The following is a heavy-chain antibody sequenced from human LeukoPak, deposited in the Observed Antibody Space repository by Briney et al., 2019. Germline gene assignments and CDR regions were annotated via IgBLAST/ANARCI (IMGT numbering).Heavy chain of an antibody. J-gene: IGHJ4*02. V-gene: IGHV4-34*09. D-gene: IGHD1-14*01. CDR2: IHHRGLS. CDR3: ATKPNSLSYFDN. CDR1: GGSFSGYY. Sequence: SETLSLTCAVYGGSFSGYYWSWIRRHPGKGLEWIGYIHHRGLSYYNPSLESRISLSIDTSQNQVSLKLSSVTAADTAVYYCATKPNSLSYFDNWGQGTLATVSS.